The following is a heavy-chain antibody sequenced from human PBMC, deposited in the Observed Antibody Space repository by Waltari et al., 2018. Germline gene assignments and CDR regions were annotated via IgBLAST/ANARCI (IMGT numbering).Heavy chain of an antibody. CDR3: ARGARFPYYYYYYMDV. Sequence: QVQLQESGPGLVKPSETLSLTCTVSGGSISSYYCSWIRQPAGKGLEWIGRIYTSGSTNYNPSLKSRVTMSVDTSKNQFSLKLSSVTAADTAVYYCARGARFPYYYYYYMDVWGKGTTVTISS. CDR1: GGSISSYY. V-gene: IGHV4-4*07. CDR2: IYTSGST. J-gene: IGHJ6*03. D-gene: IGHD3-3*01.